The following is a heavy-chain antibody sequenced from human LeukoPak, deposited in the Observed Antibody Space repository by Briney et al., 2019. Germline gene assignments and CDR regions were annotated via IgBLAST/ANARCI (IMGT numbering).Heavy chain of an antibody. D-gene: IGHD2-15*01. V-gene: IGHV4-4*07. J-gene: IGHJ3*02. Sequence: PSETLSLTCTVSGGSISSYYWSWIRQPAGKGLEWIGRIYTSGSTNYNPSLKSRVTISVDTSKNQFSRKLSSVTAADTAVYYCARPRGYCSGGSCYADAFDIWGQGTMVTVSS. CDR2: IYTSGST. CDR3: ARPRGYCSGGSCYADAFDI. CDR1: GGSISSYY.